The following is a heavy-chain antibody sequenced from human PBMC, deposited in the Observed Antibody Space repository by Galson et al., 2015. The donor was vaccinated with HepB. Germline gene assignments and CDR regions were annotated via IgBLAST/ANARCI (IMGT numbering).Heavy chain of an antibody. D-gene: IGHD7-27*01. CDR1: GYTFTSYA. Sequence: SVKVSCKASGYTFTSYAMHWVRQAPGQRLEWMGWINTGTGSIRYSQKFQGRVTISRDTSASTAYMDLSSLISEDTAVYYCARPFPGYYYYGMDVWGQGTTVTVS. J-gene: IGHJ6*02. V-gene: IGHV1-3*04. CDR2: INTGTGSI. CDR3: ARPFPGYYYYGMDV.